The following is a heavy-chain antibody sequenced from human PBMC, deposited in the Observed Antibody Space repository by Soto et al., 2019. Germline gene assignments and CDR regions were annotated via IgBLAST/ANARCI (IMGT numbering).Heavy chain of an antibody. D-gene: IGHD3-10*01. Sequence: WSLRLSCAASVFNFGSYWMSWVRQAPGRGLEWVANINPGGREKNYVDSVKGRFSISRDDAEKSHHLQMNSLRVEDTAVYYCAKYGSGSYGAYALDMWGQGTMVTVS. CDR3: AKYGSGSYGAYALDM. J-gene: IGHJ3*02. V-gene: IGHV3-7*01. CDR1: VFNFGSYW. CDR2: INPGGREK.